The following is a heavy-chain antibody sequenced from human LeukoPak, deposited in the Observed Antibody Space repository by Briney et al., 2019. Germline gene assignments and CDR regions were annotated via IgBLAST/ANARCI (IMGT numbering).Heavy chain of an antibody. Sequence: GESLKISCKGSGYSFTSYWISWVRQMPGKGLEWMGRIDPSDSYTNYSPSFQGHVTISADKSISTAYLQWSSLKASDTAMYYCARLIREGWDYYYGMDVWGKGTTVTVSS. J-gene: IGHJ6*04. CDR3: ARLIREGWDYYYGMDV. CDR1: GYSFTSYW. V-gene: IGHV5-10-1*01. D-gene: IGHD3-16*01. CDR2: IDPSDSYT.